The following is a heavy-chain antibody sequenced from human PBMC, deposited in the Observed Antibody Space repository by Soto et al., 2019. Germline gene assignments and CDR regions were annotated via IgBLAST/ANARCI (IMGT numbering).Heavy chain of an antibody. V-gene: IGHV3-15*01. CDR2: IKSKTDGGTT. CDR3: TTGAITRITNYYYYMDV. CDR1: GFTFSNAW. J-gene: IGHJ6*03. D-gene: IGHD1-20*01. Sequence: EVQLVESGGGLVKPGGSLRLSCAASGFTFSNAWMSWVRQAPGKGLEWVGRIKSKTDGGTTDYAALVKGRFTITRDDSKNTLYLQMNRLKTENTAEYYCTTGAITRITNYYYYMDVWGKGTTVTVSS.